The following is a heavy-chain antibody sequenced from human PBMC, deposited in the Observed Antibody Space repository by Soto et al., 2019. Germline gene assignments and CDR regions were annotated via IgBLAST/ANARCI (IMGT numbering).Heavy chain of an antibody. CDR1: GGSISSYY. V-gene: IGHV4-59*01. D-gene: IGHD3-3*01. CDR3: ARVQYDFWSGYSRPYYYYGMDV. Sequence: XETLSLTGTVSGGSISSYYWSWIRQPPGKGLEWIGYIYYSGSTNYNPSLKSRVTISVDTSKNQFPPKLSSVTAADTAVYYCARVQYDFWSGYSRPYYYYGMDVWGQGTTVTVSS. CDR2: IYYSGST. J-gene: IGHJ6*02.